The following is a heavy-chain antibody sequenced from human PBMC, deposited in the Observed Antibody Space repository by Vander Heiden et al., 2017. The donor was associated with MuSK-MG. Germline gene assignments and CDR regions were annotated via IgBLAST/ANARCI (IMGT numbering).Heavy chain of an antibody. CDR3: AREGIQPKAPFDY. CDR2: ISYDGSNK. V-gene: IGHV3-30-3*01. Sequence: QVQLVESGGGVVQPGRSLRLSCAASGFTFSSYAMHWVRQAPGKGLEWVAVISYDGSNKYYADSVKGRFTISRDNSKNTLYLQMNSLRAEDTAVYYCAREGIQPKAPFDYWGQGTLGTVSS. CDR1: GFTFSSYA. J-gene: IGHJ4*02. D-gene: IGHD5-18*01.